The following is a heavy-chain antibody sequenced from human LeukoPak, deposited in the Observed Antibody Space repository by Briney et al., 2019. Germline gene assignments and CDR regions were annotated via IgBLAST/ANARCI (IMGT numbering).Heavy chain of an antibody. CDR3: ARVCKTTVVTNAFDYFDY. CDR1: GGSISSGDYY. V-gene: IGHV4-30-4*08. J-gene: IGHJ4*02. D-gene: IGHD4-23*01. Sequence: PSETLSLTCTVSGGSISSGDYYWSWIRQPPGKGLEWIGYIYYSGSTYYNPSLKSRVTISVDTSKNQFSLKLSSVTAADTAVYYCARVCKTTVVTNAFDYFDYWGQGTLVTVSS. CDR2: IYYSGST.